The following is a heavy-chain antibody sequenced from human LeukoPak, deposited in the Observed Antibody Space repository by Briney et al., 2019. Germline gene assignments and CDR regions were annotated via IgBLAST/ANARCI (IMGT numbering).Heavy chain of an antibody. J-gene: IGHJ4*02. CDR2: ISGSGGST. CDR3: AKVQAAMRLYHYIDD. CDR1: GFTSSSYA. V-gene: IGHV3-23*01. D-gene: IGHD2-2*01. Sequence: PVGCLRLSSAASGFTSSSYAMRWGCQGPREGLGWVSAISGSGGSTCYEDSVKVQFTISRDNSKYTLYLQMNSQRAEDTAVYYCAKVQAAMRLYHYIDDWGQGTLVTVSS.